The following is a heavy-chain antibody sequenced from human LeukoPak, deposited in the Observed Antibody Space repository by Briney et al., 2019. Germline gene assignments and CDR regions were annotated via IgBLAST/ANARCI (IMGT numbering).Heavy chain of an antibody. CDR3: TRGVLRYFDWLLYDY. J-gene: IGHJ4*02. CDR2: IRSKANSYAT. D-gene: IGHD3-9*01. Sequence: GGSLRLSCAASGFTFSGSAMHWVRQASEKGLEWVGRIRSKANSYATAYAASVKGRFTISRDDSKNTAYLQMNSLKTEDTAVYYCTRGVLRYFDWLLYDYWGQGTLVTVSS. CDR1: GFTFSGSA. V-gene: IGHV3-73*01.